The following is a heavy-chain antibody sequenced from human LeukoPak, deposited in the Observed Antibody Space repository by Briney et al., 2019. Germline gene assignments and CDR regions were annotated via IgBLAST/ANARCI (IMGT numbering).Heavy chain of an antibody. CDR2: INHSGST. D-gene: IGHD3-16*01. V-gene: IGHV4-34*01. CDR1: GGSFSGYY. CDR3: ARGGPLGDY. J-gene: IGHJ4*02. Sequence: SETLSLTCAVYGGSFSGYYLSWIRQPPGKGLEWIGEINHSGSTNYNPSLKSRVTISVDTSKNQFSLKLSSVTAADTAVYYCARGGPLGDYWGQGTLVTVSS.